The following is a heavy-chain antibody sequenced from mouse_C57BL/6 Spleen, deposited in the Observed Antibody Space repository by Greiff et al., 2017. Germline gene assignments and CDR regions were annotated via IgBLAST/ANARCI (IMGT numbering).Heavy chain of an antibody. CDR3: ARSSSSFDY. J-gene: IGHJ2*01. CDR1: GFTFSSYT. D-gene: IGHD1-1*01. CDR2: ISGGGGNT. Sequence: EVKLVESGGGLVKPGGSLKLSCAASGFTFSSYTMSWVRQTPEKRLEWVATISGGGGNTYYPDSVKGRFTISRDNAKNTLYLQMSSLRSEDTALYYCARSSSSFDYWGQGTTLTVSS. V-gene: IGHV5-9*01.